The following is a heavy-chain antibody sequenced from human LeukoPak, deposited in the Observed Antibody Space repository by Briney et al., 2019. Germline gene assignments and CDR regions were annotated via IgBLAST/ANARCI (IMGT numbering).Heavy chain of an antibody. D-gene: IGHD3-22*01. CDR1: GGSISSYY. V-gene: IGHV4-59*04. Sequence: PSETLSLTCTVSGGSISSYYWDWIRQPPGKGLEWIGNIYHSRSTYYNPSLKSRVTISVDTSKNQFSLKLNSVTAADTAVYYCAKNSGYYHPYYIDHWGQGTLVTVSS. J-gene: IGHJ4*02. CDR3: AKNSGYYHPYYIDH. CDR2: IYHSRST.